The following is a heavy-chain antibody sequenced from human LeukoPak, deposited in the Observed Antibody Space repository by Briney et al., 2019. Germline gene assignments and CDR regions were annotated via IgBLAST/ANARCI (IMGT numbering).Heavy chain of an antibody. J-gene: IGHJ5*02. V-gene: IGHV4-34*01. CDR3: ASRSPITP. D-gene: IGHD3-10*01. Sequence: SETLSLTCAVYGGSFSGYYWSWIRQPPGKGLEWIGEINHSGSTNYNPSLKSRVTISVDTSKNQFSLKLSSVTAADTAVYYCASRSPITPWGQGTLVTVSS. CDR2: INHSGST. CDR1: GGSFSGYY.